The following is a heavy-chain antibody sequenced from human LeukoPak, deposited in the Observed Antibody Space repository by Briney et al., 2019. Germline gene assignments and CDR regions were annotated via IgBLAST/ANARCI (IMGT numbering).Heavy chain of an antibody. Sequence: PGGSLRLSCAASGFTFSSYEMSWVRQAPGKGLEWVSYISSSGSTIYYADSVKGRFTISRDNAKNSLYLQMNSLRAEDTAVYYCARDNGRPDYYDSSGYYFDYWGQGTLVTVSS. CDR3: ARDNGRPDYYDSSGYYFDY. CDR2: ISSSGSTI. J-gene: IGHJ4*02. CDR1: GFTFSSYE. D-gene: IGHD3-22*01. V-gene: IGHV3-48*03.